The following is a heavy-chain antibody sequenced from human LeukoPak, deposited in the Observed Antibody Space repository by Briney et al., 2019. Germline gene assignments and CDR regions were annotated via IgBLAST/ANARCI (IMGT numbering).Heavy chain of an antibody. D-gene: IGHD3-22*01. J-gene: IGHJ5*02. Sequence: SVKVSCKASGYTFTGYYMHWVRQARGQRLEWIGWIVVGSGNTNYAQKFQERVTITRDMSTSTAYMELSSLRSEDTAVYYCAATGPYYYDSSGYYYDEAWGQGTLVTVSS. CDR2: IVVGSGNT. CDR3: AATGPYYYDSSGYYYDEA. V-gene: IGHV1-58*02. CDR1: GYTFTGYY.